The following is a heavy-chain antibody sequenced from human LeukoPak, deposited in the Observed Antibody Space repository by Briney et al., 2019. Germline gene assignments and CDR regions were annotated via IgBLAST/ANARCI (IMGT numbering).Heavy chain of an antibody. CDR2: IYYSGST. CDR1: GGSISSYY. V-gene: IGHV4-39*01. D-gene: IGHD1-26*01. CDR3: ARLNGGSYNDY. J-gene: IGHJ4*02. Sequence: SETLSLTCTVSGGSISSYYWGWIRQPPGKGLEWIGSIYYSGSTYYNPSLKSRVTISVDTSKNQFSLKLSSVTAADTAVYYCARLNGGSYNDYWGQGTLVTVSS.